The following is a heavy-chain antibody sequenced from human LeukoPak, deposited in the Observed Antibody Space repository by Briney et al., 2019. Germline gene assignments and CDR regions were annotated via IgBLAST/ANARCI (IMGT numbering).Heavy chain of an antibody. CDR2: IYHSGST. J-gene: IGHJ3*02. CDR3: ARRRNAFDI. V-gene: IGHV4-38-2*02. CDR1: GYSISSGYY. Sequence: SETLSLTCTVSGYSISSGYYWGWIRQPPGKGLEWIGSIYHSGSTYYNPSLKSRVTISVDTSKNQFSLKLSSVTAADTAVYYCARRRNAFDIWGQGTMVTVSS. D-gene: IGHD4-11*01.